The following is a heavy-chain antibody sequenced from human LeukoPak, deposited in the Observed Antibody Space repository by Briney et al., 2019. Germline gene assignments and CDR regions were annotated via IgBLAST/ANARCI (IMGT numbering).Heavy chain of an antibody. V-gene: IGHV4-61*02. CDR3: ARVRPDGTTLNYFDY. CDR1: GGSINSGSYS. J-gene: IGHJ4*02. CDR2: IYISGST. Sequence: SQTLSLTCTVSGGSINSGSYSWTWIRQPAGKGLEWIGRIYISGSTNYTPSLKSRVTISVDTSKNQFSLKLSSVTAADTAVYYCARVRPDGTTLNYFDYWGQGTLVTVSS. D-gene: IGHD1-1*01.